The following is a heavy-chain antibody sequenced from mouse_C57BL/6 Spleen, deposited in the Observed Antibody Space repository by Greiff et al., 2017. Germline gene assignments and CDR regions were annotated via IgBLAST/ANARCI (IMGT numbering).Heavy chain of an antibody. CDR3: ARNWEDGYYGGYFYV. Sequence: QVQLKQSGPGLVQPSQSLSITCTVSGFSLTSYGVHWVRQSPGKGLEWLGVIWSGGSTDYNAAFISRLSLSKDNSKSQVFCKMNSLQADDTAIYYCARNWEDGYYGGYFYVWGTGTTVTVSS. CDR2: IWSGGST. V-gene: IGHV2-2*01. D-gene: IGHD2-3*01. J-gene: IGHJ1*03. CDR1: GFSLTSYG.